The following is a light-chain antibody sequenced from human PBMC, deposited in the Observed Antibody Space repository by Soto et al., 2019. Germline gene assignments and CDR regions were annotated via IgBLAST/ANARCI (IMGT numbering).Light chain of an antibody. CDR2: GAS. CDR3: QQYDTSPPVT. Sequence: EIVLTQSPGTLSLSPGERATLSCRASQSVNSNYLAWYQQKPGQAPRLLIYGASSRATGVPDRFTGSGSGTDFTLFINRLEPEDFAVYYCQQYDTSPPVTFGPGTKVDTK. CDR1: QSVNSNY. J-gene: IGKJ3*01. V-gene: IGKV3-20*01.